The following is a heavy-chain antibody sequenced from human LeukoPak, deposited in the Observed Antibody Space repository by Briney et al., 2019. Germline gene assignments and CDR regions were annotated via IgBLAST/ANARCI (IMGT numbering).Heavy chain of an antibody. D-gene: IGHD1-26*01. V-gene: IGHV4-39*01. J-gene: IGHJ4*02. CDR3: ARRVGATAHNFDY. CDR1: GGSINSTSYY. CDR2: MYYRGST. Sequence: SETLSLTCTVSGGSINSTSYYWGWIRQPPGSGLEWIRSMYYRGSTYYNPSLKSRVTISVGTSKNQFSLRLTAVTAADTAVYYWARRVGATAHNFDYWGQGTLVTVSS.